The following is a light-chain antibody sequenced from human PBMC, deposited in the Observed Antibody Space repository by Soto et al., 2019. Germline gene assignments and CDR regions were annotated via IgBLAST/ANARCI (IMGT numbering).Light chain of an antibody. CDR3: QQHNSYPLT. Sequence: DIQLTQSPSFLSASVGDRVTITCRASQGISSYLAWYQQKPGKAPKLLIYAASTLQSGVPSRFSGSRSGTEFTLTISSLQPEDFAIYYCQQHNSYPLTLGGGTKVEIK. CDR2: AAS. V-gene: IGKV1-9*01. J-gene: IGKJ4*01. CDR1: QGISSY.